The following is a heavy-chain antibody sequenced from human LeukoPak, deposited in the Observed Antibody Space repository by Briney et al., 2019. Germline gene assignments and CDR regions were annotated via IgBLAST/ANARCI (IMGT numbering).Heavy chain of an antibody. V-gene: IGHV3-30*02. D-gene: IGHD2-2*01. CDR1: GFAFDTYA. CDR3: AKFNRQYCSSTSCYGGFDY. CDR2: IRYDGTNN. J-gene: IGHJ4*02. Sequence: GGSLRLSCAASGFAFDTYAMVWVRQAPGKGLEWVAFIRYDGTNNYYADSVKGRFTLSRDNSKNTLYLQINSLRAEDTAVYYCAKFNRQYCSSTSCYGGFDYWGQGTLVTVSS.